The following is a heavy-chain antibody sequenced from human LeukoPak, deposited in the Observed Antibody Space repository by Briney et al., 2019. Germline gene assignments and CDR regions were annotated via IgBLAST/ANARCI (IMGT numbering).Heavy chain of an antibody. V-gene: IGHV3-15*01. D-gene: IGHD5-12*01. CDR3: TWMATIFTVDY. CDR1: GLTFSDAW. J-gene: IGHJ4*02. Sequence: PGGSLRLSCVLSGLTFSDAWMRWVRQAPGKGLEWVGRIRNDRITDYAAPVQGRFSISRDNSKNTFYLQMNSLRTEDTGMYFCTWMATIFTVDYWGQGTLVTVSS. CDR2: IRNDRIT.